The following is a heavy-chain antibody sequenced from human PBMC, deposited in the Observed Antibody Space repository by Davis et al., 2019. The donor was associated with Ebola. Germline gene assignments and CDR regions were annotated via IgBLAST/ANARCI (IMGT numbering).Heavy chain of an antibody. Sequence: HSQIPSLPLSISWDRVSGSNGAWNWARQSPSRGLEWLGRTYYTSKWFNDYAVSVKGRITVNADTSKNQFSLQLDSVTPEDTALYYCARGGLRGGMDVWGEGSTVT. CDR1: WDRVSGSNGA. CDR3: ARGGLRGGMDV. D-gene: IGHD3-16*01. CDR2: TYYTSKWFN. J-gene: IGHJ6*02. V-gene: IGHV6-1*01.